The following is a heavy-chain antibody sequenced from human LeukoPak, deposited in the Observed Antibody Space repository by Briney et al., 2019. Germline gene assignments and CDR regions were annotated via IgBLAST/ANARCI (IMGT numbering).Heavy chain of an antibody. V-gene: IGHV1-18*01. CDR2: ISPYNGDT. D-gene: IGHD2-2*01. CDR3: ARGRYQSFDY. Sequence: GASVKVSCKASVYTLTIYGIGWLRRALRQGLERMGWISPYNGDTDYAQRRQGRVTMTTDTSTGTAYMKLRSLTLDDTAVYYCARGRYQSFDYWGQGTLVTVSS. CDR1: VYTLTIYG. J-gene: IGHJ4*02.